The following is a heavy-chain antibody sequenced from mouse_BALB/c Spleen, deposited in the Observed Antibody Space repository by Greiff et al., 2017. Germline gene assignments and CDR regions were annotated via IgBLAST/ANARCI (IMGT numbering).Heavy chain of an antibody. CDR1: GYSFTDYN. D-gene: IGHD1-1*01. CDR2: IDPYNGGT. Sequence: EVQLVESGPELVKPGASVKVSCKASGYSFTDYNMYWVKQSHGKSLEWIGYIDPYNGGTSYNQKFKGKATLTVDKSSSTAFMHLNSLTSEDSAVYYCARSPHYYGSSGYAMDYWGQGTSVTVSS. J-gene: IGHJ4*01. V-gene: IGHV1S135*01. CDR3: ARSPHYYGSSGYAMDY.